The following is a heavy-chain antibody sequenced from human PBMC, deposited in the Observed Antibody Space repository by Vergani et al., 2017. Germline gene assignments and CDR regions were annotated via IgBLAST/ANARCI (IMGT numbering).Heavy chain of an antibody. D-gene: IGHD1-26*01. CDR1: GFTFSSYG. CDR2: IWYDGSNK. J-gene: IGHJ4*02. CDR3: AKVRLVGATSPMDY. V-gene: IGHV3-33*06. Sequence: QVHLVESGGGVVQPGRSLRLSCAASGFTFSSYGMHWVRQAPGKGLEWVAVIWYDGSNKYYADSVEGRFTISRDNSKNTLYLQMNSLRAEDTAVYYCAKVRLVGATSPMDYWGQGTLVTVSS.